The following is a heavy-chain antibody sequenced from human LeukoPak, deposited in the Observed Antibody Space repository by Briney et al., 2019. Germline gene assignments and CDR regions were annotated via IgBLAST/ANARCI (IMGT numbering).Heavy chain of an antibody. CDR2: ISSSSSYI. Sequence: GGSLRLSCAASGFTFSSYSMNWVRQAPGKGLEWVSSISSSSSYIYYADSVKGRFTISRDNAKNSLYLQMNSLRAKDTAVYYCARDPRPRWAFDYWGQGTLVTVSS. CDR3: ARDPRPRWAFDY. J-gene: IGHJ4*02. V-gene: IGHV3-21*01. CDR1: GFTFSSYS. D-gene: IGHD4-23*01.